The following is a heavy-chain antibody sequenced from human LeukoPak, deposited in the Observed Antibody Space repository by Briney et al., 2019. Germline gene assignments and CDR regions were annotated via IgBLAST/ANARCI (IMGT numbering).Heavy chain of an antibody. J-gene: IGHJ6*03. CDR2: ISAYNGNT. CDR3: ARVLYYYGSGSYSAPPYYYYYYMDV. V-gene: IGHV1-18*03. CDR1: GYTFTSYG. D-gene: IGHD3-10*01. Sequence: ASVTVSCKASGYTFTSYGISWVRQAPGQGLEWMGWISAYNGNTNYAQKLQGRVTMTTDTSTSTAYMELRSLRSDDMAVYYCARVLYYYGSGSYSAPPYYYYYYMDVWGKGTTVTVSS.